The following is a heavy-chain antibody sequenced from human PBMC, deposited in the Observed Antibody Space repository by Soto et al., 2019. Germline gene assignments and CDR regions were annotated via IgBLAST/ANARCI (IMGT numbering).Heavy chain of an antibody. D-gene: IGHD1-1*01. CDR1: GGSISPYC. J-gene: IGHJ4*02. V-gene: IGHV4-4*07. CDR3: ARGGMVIIPTATAFDY. CDR2: IYASGST. Sequence: LSLTCSVSGGSISPYCWSWIRQPAGKGLEWIGRIYASGSTNYNPSLKSRVTMSVATSKNQFSLKLTSVTAADTATYYCARGGMVIIPTATAFDYWGQGTLVTVSS.